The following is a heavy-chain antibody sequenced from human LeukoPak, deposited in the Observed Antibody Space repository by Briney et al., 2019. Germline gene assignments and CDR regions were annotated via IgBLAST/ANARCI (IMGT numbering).Heavy chain of an antibody. CDR2: VNHNAVS. J-gene: IGHJ6*03. Sequence: SETLFLTCAVYGRSFSDYYWTWIRQAPGKGLEWIGQVNHNAVSNSNPTLESRVAIPVDTSKNQFSLRLTPVTAADPAVYFCARGGRFCTTTTCRTNSYMHRLIELEKPTGTQFAYNYMDVRGRGTTIVVSS. CDR3: ARGGRFCTTTTCRTNSYMHRLIELEKPTGTQFAYNYMDV. CDR1: GRSFSDYY. D-gene: IGHD2-2*01. V-gene: IGHV4-34*01.